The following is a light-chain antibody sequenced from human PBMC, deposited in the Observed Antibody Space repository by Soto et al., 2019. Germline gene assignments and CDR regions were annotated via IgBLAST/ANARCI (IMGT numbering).Light chain of an antibody. CDR1: SSDVGGYNY. J-gene: IGLJ1*01. Sequence: QSVLTQPASVSGSPGQSITISCTGTSSDVGGYNYVSWYQQHPGKAPRVMIYEVSNRPSGVSNRFSGSKSGNTASLTIAGLQAEDEADYYCSSYTSSSTLNYVFGTGTKVTLL. CDR2: EVS. V-gene: IGLV2-14*01. CDR3: SSYTSSSTLNYV.